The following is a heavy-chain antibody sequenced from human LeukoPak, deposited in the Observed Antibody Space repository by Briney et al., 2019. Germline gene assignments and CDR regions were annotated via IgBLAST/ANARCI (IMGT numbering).Heavy chain of an antibody. V-gene: IGHV3-23*01. CDR3: AKSRRVVVAASQFDY. J-gene: IGHJ4*02. D-gene: IGHD2-15*01. Sequence: GGSLRLFCAASGFTFSSYAMSWVRQAPGKGLEWVSAISGSGGSTYYADSVKGRFTISRDNSKNTLYLQMNSLRAEDTAVYYCAKSRRVVVAASQFDYWGQGTLVTVSS. CDR2: ISGSGGST. CDR1: GFTFSSYA.